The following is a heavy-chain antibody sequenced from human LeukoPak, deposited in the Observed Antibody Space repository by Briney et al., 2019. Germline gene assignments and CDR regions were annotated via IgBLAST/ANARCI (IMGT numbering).Heavy chain of an antibody. J-gene: IGHJ5*02. V-gene: IGHV1-18*01. D-gene: IGHD5-12*01. CDR1: GYTFTSYG. Sequence: GASVKVSCKASGYTFTSYGISWVRQAPGQGLEWMGWISAYNDNTNYAQKLQGRVTMTTDTSTSTAYMELRSLRSDDTAVYYCARATYSGYDWVWFDPWGQGTLVTVSS. CDR2: ISAYNDNT. CDR3: ARATYSGYDWVWFDP.